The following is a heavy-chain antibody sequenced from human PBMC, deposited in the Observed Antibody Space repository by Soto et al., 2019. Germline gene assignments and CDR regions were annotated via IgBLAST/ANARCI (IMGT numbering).Heavy chain of an antibody. D-gene: IGHD3-22*01. Sequence: ASVKVSCKASGYTFTSYGISWVRQAPGQGLEWMGWISAYNGNTNYAQKLQGRVTMTTDTSTSTAYMELRSLRSDDTAVYYCARDSSGYYAHDAFDIWGQGTMVTVSS. J-gene: IGHJ3*02. CDR3: ARDSSGYYAHDAFDI. V-gene: IGHV1-18*01. CDR1: GYTFTSYG. CDR2: ISAYNGNT.